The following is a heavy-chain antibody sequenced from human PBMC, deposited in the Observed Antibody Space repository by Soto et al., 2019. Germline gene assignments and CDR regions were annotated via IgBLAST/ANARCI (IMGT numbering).Heavy chain of an antibody. J-gene: IGHJ6*02. V-gene: IGHV4-59*01. D-gene: IGHD2-2*01. CDR2: IYYSGST. CDR1: GGSISSYY. Sequence: SETLSLTCTVSGGSISSYYWSWIRQPPGKGLEWIGYIYYSGSTNYNPSLKSRVTISVDTSKNQFSLKLSSVTAADTAVYYCARAKLVVPAASRLVHYYYYYGMDVWGQGTTVTVSS. CDR3: ARAKLVVPAASRLVHYYYYYGMDV.